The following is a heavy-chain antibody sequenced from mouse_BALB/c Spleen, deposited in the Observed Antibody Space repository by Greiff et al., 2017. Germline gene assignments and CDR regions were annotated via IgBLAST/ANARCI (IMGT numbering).Heavy chain of an antibody. CDR1: GFTFSSFG. V-gene: IGHV5-17*02. CDR3: ARGGTTALYAMDY. CDR2: ISSGSSTI. J-gene: IGHJ4*01. D-gene: IGHD1-2*01. Sequence: EVQGVESGGGLVQPGGSRKLSCAASGFTFSSFGMHWVRQAPEKGLEWVAYISSGSSTIYYADTVKGRFTISRDNPKNTLFLQMTSLRSEDTAIYYCARGGTTALYAMDYWGQGTSVTVSS.